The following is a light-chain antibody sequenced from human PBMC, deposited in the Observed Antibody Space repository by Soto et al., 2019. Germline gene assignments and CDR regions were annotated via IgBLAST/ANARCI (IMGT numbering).Light chain of an antibody. CDR3: QQYNSYWT. Sequence: IQMTQSPSTLSACVGDRVTITCRASQSISSWLAWYQQKPGKAPKLLIYDASSLESGVPSRFSGSGSGTEFTLTISSLQPDDFATYYCQQYNSYWTFGQGTK. V-gene: IGKV1-5*01. CDR1: QSISSW. CDR2: DAS. J-gene: IGKJ1*01.